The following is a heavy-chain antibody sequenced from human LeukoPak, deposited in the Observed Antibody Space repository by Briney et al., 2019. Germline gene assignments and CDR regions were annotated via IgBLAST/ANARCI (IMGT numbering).Heavy chain of an antibody. V-gene: IGHV4-38-2*02. CDR1: GCSISSGYY. CDR3: ARENYDILTGYSQNWFDP. D-gene: IGHD3-9*01. Sequence: PSETLSLTCTVSGCSISSGYYWSWIRQPPGKGLEWIGYIYHSGSTYYNPSLKSRVTISVDRSKNQFSLKLSSVTAADTAVYYCARENYDILTGYSQNWFDPWGQGTLVTVSS. CDR2: IYHSGST. J-gene: IGHJ5*02.